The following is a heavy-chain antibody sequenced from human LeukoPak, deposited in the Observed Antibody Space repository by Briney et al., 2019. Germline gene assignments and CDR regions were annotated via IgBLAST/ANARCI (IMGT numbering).Heavy chain of an antibody. CDR1: GYSFTSYW. CDR2: IDPSDSYT. J-gene: IGHJ4*02. D-gene: IGHD6-13*01. CDR3: ARQGDSSSDLDY. Sequence: GESLKISCKGSGYSFTSYWISGVRHMPGEGLEWMGRIDPSDSYTNYSPSFQGHVTISADKSNSTAYLQWSSLKASDTAMYYCARQGDSSSDLDYWGQGTLVTVSS. V-gene: IGHV5-10-1*01.